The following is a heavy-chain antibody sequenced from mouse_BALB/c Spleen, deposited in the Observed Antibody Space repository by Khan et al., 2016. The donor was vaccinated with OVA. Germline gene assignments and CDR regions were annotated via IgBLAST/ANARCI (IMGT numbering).Heavy chain of an antibody. CDR2: IWPGGST. J-gene: IGHJ4*01. V-gene: IGHV2-6-1*01. D-gene: IGHD2-10*01. CDR1: GFSLTNYG. Sequence: VQLDESGPGLVAPSQTLSMSCTISGFSLTNYGVHWVRQTPGKGLEWLVVIWPGGSTTYNSNLKSTLIVTKDNSKGPVYLEMHRLQTDDTAIYVCARQPYYHYNIMDYWGQGTSVTVSS. CDR3: ARQPYYHYNIMDY.